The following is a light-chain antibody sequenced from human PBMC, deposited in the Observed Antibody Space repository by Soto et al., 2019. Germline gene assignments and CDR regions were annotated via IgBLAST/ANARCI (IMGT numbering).Light chain of an antibody. Sequence: EIVLTQSPGTLSLSPGERATLSCRASQSVSSSYLAWYQHKPGQAPRLLIYGASSRATGIPDRFSGSGSGTDFTLTISRLEPEDFAVYSCQQYVSSPHTCGQGTKLEIK. CDR3: QQYVSSPHT. V-gene: IGKV3-20*01. CDR1: QSVSSSY. J-gene: IGKJ2*01. CDR2: GAS.